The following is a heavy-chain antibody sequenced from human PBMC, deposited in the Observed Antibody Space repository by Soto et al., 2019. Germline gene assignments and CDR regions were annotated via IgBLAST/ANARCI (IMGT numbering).Heavy chain of an antibody. Sequence: GGSLRLSCAASGFTFSFYDMHWVRQATGKGLEWVSAIGTAGDTYYVGSVKGRFTISRENAKNSLYLQMNSLRAEDTAMYYCAREICGSGSCVGNWLDPWGQGTLVTVSS. CDR2: IGTAGDT. CDR1: GFTFSFYD. CDR3: AREICGSGSCVGNWLDP. D-gene: IGHD2-15*01. J-gene: IGHJ5*02. V-gene: IGHV3-13*01.